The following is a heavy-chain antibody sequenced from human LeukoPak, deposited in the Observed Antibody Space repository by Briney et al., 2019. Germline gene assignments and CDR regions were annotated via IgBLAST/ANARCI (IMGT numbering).Heavy chain of an antibody. V-gene: IGHV1-18*01. J-gene: IGHJ5*02. CDR1: GYTFTSYG. CDR3: ARKWIVGATFGFDP. Sequence: GASVKVSCKASGYTFTSYGISWVRQAPGQGLEWMGWISAYNGNANYAQKLQGRVTMTTDASTSTAYMELRSLRSDDTAVYYCARKWIVGATFGFDPWGQGTLVTVSS. D-gene: IGHD1-26*01. CDR2: ISAYNGNA.